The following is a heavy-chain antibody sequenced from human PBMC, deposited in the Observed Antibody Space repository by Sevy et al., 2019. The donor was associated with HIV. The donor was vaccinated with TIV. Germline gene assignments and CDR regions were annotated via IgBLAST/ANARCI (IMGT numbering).Heavy chain of an antibody. J-gene: IGHJ4*02. Sequence: GGSLRLSCAASGFTFSSYWMSWVRQAPGKGLEWVANIKQDGSEKYYVDSVKGRFTISRDKAKNSLYLQMNSLRAEDTAVYYCARDTVLLWFGELFDYWGQGTLVTVSS. CDR3: ARDTVLLWFGELFDY. D-gene: IGHD3-10*01. CDR1: GFTFSSYW. V-gene: IGHV3-7*01. CDR2: IKQDGSEK.